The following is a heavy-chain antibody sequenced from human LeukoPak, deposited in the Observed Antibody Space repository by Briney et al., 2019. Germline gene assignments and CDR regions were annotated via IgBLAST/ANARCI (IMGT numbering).Heavy chain of an antibody. CDR3: ARDWGITMVRGVSGHRDFDY. CDR2: ISAYNGNT. Sequence: GASVKVSCKASGYNFNTYGISWVRQAPGQGLEWMGWISAYNGNTNYAQKLQGGVTMTTDTSTSTAYMELRSLRSDDTAVYYCARDWGITMVRGVSGHRDFDYWGQGTLVTVSS. D-gene: IGHD3-10*01. V-gene: IGHV1-18*01. J-gene: IGHJ4*02. CDR1: GYNFNTYG.